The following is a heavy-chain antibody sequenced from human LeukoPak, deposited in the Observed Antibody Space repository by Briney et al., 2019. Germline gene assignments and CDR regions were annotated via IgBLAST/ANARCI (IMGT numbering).Heavy chain of an antibody. CDR2: ISYDGSNK. CDR1: GFTFSSYA. V-gene: IGHV3-30*04. Sequence: GRSLRLSCAASGFTFSSYAMHWVRQAPGKGLEWVAVISYDGSNKYYADSVKGRFTISRDNSKNTLYLQMNSLRAEDTAVYYCARVRRNYYGSGLCDAFDIWGQGTMVTVSS. D-gene: IGHD3-10*01. CDR3: ARVRRNYYGSGLCDAFDI. J-gene: IGHJ3*02.